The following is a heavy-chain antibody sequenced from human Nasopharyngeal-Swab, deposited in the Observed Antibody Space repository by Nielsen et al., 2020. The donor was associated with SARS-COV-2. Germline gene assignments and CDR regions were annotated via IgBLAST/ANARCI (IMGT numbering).Heavy chain of an antibody. V-gene: IGHV3-7*01. Sequence: GESLKISCAASGFTLGNYWMSWVRQAPGKGLEWVANINQDGSEKYYLDSVEGRFTISRDNPKNSLYLQMNSLRAEDTAVFYCVRLSMATAGVDYWGQGTLVTVSS. D-gene: IGHD5-24*01. CDR2: INQDGSEK. CDR3: VRLSMATAGVDY. J-gene: IGHJ4*02. CDR1: GFTLGNYW.